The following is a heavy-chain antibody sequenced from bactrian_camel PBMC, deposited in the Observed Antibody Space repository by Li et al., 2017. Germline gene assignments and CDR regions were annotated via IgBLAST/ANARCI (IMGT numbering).Heavy chain of an antibody. CDR2: IESDGST. Sequence: HVQLVESGGGSVQVGGSLRLSCVASVDTIGRYCMGWFRQIPDKEREGVAGIESDGSTSYADSVKGRFTVSQDSAKNTVYLQMNSLEPEDTAMYYCAARGRVSTWNFLVPAAFSYWGQGTQVTVS. J-gene: IGHJ4*01. V-gene: IGHV3S56*01. CDR3: AARGRVSTWNFLVPAAFSY. D-gene: IGHD6*01. CDR1: VDTIGRYC.